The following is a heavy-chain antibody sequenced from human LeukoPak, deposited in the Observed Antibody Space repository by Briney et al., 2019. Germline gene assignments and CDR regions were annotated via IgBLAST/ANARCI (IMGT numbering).Heavy chain of an antibody. Sequence: GGSLRLSCAASGFTFSSYSMNWVRQAPGKGLVWVSRINSDGSSTSYADSVKGRFTISRDSAKNTLYLQMNSLRAEDTAVYYCARVSVMGGYWGQGTLVTVSS. V-gene: IGHV3-74*01. CDR1: GFTFSSYS. CDR2: INSDGSST. J-gene: IGHJ4*02. D-gene: IGHD2-21*01. CDR3: ARVSVMGGY.